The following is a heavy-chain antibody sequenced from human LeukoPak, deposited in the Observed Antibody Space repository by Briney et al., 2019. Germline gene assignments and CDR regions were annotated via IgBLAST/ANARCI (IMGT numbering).Heavy chain of an antibody. J-gene: IGHJ5*02. CDR1: GDSISSGY. V-gene: IGHV4-4*08. CDR2: INTNGAT. CDR3: TNFRFGRNWFDP. D-gene: IGHD3-10*01. Sequence: PSETLSLTCTVSGDSISSGYWNWIRQPPGMGLEWIAYINTNGATNYNPSLTSRVTISVDTSKNQFSLKLSSVTAADTAVYYCTNFRFGRNWFDPWGQGTLVTVSS.